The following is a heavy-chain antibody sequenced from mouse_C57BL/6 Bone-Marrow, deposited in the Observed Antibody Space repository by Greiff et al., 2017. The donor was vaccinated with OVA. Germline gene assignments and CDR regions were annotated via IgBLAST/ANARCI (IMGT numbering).Heavy chain of an antibody. CDR3: ARRTPCFDY. Sequence: VQLQQSGAELVMPGASVKLSCKASGYTFTSYWMHWVKQRPGQGLEWIGEIDPSDSYTNYNQKFKGKSTLTVDKSSSTAYMQLSSLTSEDAAVYNWARRTPCFDYWGQGTTLTVSS. V-gene: IGHV1-69*01. J-gene: IGHJ2*01. CDR2: IDPSDSYT. CDR1: GYTFTSYW.